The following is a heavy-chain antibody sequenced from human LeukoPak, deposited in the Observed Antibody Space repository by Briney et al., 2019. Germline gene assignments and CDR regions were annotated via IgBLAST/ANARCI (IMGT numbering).Heavy chain of an antibody. J-gene: IGHJ4*02. CDR3: ARGPGSSAIGY. V-gene: IGHV4-61*01. CDR2: IYYSGST. D-gene: IGHD1-26*01. Sequence: SETLSLTCTVSGGSISSTSYYWSWIRQPPGKGLEWIGYIYYSGSTNYNPPLKSRVTISVDTSKNQFSLKLSSVTAADTAVYYCARGPGSSAIGYWGQGTLVTVSS. CDR1: GGSISSTSYY.